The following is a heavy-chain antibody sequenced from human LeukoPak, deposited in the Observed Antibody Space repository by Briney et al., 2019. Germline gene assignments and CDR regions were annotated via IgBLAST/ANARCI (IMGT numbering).Heavy chain of an antibody. CDR1: GFTFSSYA. CDR2: ISYDGSNK. CDR3: AREYYYDSSGYYRGNAFDI. D-gene: IGHD3-22*01. J-gene: IGHJ3*02. V-gene: IGHV3-30*04. Sequence: GGSLRLSCAASGFTFSSYAMHWVRQAPGKGLEWVAVISYDGSNKYYADSVKGRFTISRDNSKNTLYLQMNSLRAEDTAVYYCAREYYYDSSGYYRGNAFDIWGQGTMVTVSS.